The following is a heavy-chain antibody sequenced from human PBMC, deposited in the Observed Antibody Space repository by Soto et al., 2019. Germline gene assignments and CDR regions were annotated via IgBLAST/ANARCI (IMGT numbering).Heavy chain of an antibody. J-gene: IGHJ4*02. CDR2: IYHSGST. D-gene: IGHD3-22*01. CDR1: GHSISSGYY. V-gene: IGHV4-38-2*02. CDR3: ARDGSYYDSSGYFSY. Sequence: SETLSLTCAVSGHSISSGYYWGWIRQPPGKGLEWIGSIYHSGSTYYNPSLKSRVTISVDTSKNQFSLKLSSVTAADTAVYYCARDGSYYDSSGYFSYWGQGTLVTVSS.